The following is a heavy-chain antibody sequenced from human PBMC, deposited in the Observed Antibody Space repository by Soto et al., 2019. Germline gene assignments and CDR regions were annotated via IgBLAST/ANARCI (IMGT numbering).Heavy chain of an antibody. D-gene: IGHD3-9*01. V-gene: IGHV3-33*01. CDR1: GFTFSSYG. CDR2: IWYDGSNK. J-gene: IGHJ4*02. Sequence: GGSLRLSCAASGFTFSSYGMHWVRQAPGKGLEWVAVIWYDGSNKYYADSVKGRFTISRDNSKNTLYLQMNSLRAEDTAVYYCARDVTYYDILTGAIPAANLFDYWGQGTLVTVSS. CDR3: ARDVTYYDILTGAIPAANLFDY.